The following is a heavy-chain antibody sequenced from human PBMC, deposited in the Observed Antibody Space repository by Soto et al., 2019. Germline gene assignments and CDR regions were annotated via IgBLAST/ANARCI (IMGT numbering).Heavy chain of an antibody. CDR2: VHYSGST. J-gene: IGHJ5*02. Sequence: SETLSITCAVYGGSFSGYYWSWIRQPPGKGLEWIGYVHYSGSTNYNPSLKSRVTMSVDTSKNQFSLKLSSVTAADTAVYYCARSYYDSLGFTVGPWGQGTLVTVSS. V-gene: IGHV4-59*08. D-gene: IGHD3-22*01. CDR1: GGSFSGYY. CDR3: ARSYYDSLGFTVGP.